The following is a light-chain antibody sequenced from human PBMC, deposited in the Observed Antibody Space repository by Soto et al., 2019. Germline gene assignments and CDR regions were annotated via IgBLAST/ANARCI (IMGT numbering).Light chain of an antibody. Sequence: EIVLTQSPGTLSLSPGERATLSCRASQRISNSYLAWYQQKTGQANRLLNYDAYSRENGIQERVSGSGSGTDFTLTISRLGPEDFAVYYCQQYGASPITFGQGTRLEIK. J-gene: IGKJ5*01. CDR2: DAY. CDR1: QRISNSY. CDR3: QQYGASPIT. V-gene: IGKV3-20*01.